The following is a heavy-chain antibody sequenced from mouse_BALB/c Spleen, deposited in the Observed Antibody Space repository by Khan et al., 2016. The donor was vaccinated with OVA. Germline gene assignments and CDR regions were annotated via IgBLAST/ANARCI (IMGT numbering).Heavy chain of an antibody. D-gene: IGHD3-1*01. CDR1: GYTFTNYW. J-gene: IGHJ1*01. V-gene: IGHV1-63*02. CDR2: IYPGGGYI. Sequence: VELVESGVELVRPGTSVKISCKASGYTFTNYWLGWVKQRPGHGLEWIGDIYPGGGYINYNEKFKGKATLTAGTSSSTAYIQLSSLTSEDSAVYFCTRWATGYFDVWGAGTTVTVSA. CDR3: TRWATGYFDV.